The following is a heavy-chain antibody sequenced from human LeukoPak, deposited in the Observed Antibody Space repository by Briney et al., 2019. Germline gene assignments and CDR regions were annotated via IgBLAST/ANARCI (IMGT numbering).Heavy chain of an antibody. CDR2: IYSGGST. J-gene: IGHJ4*02. Sequence: GGSLRLSCAASGFTVSSNYMSWVRQAPGKGLEWVSVIYSGGSTYYADSVKGRFTISRDNSKNTLYLQMNSLRAEDTAVYYCARSDGYNFLYFDYWGQGTLVTVSS. CDR3: ARSDGYNFLYFDY. D-gene: IGHD5-24*01. CDR1: GFTVSSNY. V-gene: IGHV3-66*01.